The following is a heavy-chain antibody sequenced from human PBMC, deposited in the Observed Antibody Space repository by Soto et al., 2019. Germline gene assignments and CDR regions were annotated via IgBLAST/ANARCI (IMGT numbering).Heavy chain of an antibody. CDR2: IIPILGIA. Sequence: QVQLVQSGAEVKKPGSSVKVSCKASGGTFSSYTISWVRQAPGQGLEWMGRIIPILGIANYAQKFQGRVTITADKSTSTAYMELSSLRSEDTAVYYCASLPGIGVVMNYGMDVWGQGTTVTVSS. CDR3: ASLPGIGVVMNYGMDV. D-gene: IGHD3-22*01. V-gene: IGHV1-69*02. J-gene: IGHJ6*02. CDR1: GGTFSSYT.